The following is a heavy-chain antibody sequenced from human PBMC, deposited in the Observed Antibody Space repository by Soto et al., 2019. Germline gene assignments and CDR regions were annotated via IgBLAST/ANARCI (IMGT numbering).Heavy chain of an antibody. CDR2: IIPVFGII. CDR3: AGGRIVVAGSSAYYSMDV. V-gene: IGHV1-69*01. Sequence: QVHLLLQSGAEVKKPGSSVKVACKASGGNPSNSAISWVRQAPGQGLEWMGGIIPVFGIISHAQNFQGRVTITAGESTSRAYMELSSLRSEDTAVYFCAGGRIVVAGSSAYYSMDVWGQGTTVTVSS. D-gene: IGHD6-19*01. J-gene: IGHJ6*02. CDR1: GGNPSNSA.